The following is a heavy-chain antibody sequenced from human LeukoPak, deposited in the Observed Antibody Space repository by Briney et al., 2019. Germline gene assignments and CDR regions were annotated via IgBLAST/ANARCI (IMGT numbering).Heavy chain of an antibody. J-gene: IGHJ4*02. Sequence: KSSETLSLTCTVSGGSISSYYGSWSRQPAGKGLEWIGRIYSSGTTDYNPSLTSRVTMAVDTSKNQFSLKLSSVTAADTAVYYCARVRSSDSSVLTRQRPYYFDYWGQGTLVTVSS. CDR3: ARVRSSDSSVLTRQRPYYFDY. V-gene: IGHV4-4*07. CDR1: GGSISSYY. CDR2: IYSSGTT. D-gene: IGHD3-22*01.